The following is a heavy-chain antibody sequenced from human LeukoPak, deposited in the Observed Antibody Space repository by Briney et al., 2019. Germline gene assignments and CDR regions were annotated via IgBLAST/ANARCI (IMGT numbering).Heavy chain of an antibody. CDR3: ASGSPKTSQWELLGAFDI. Sequence: GGSLRLSCAASGFTFSSYSMNWVRQAPGKGLEWVSSISSSSSYIYYADSVKGRFTISRDNAKNSLYLQMSSLRAEDTAVYYCASGSPKTSQWELLGAFDIWGQGTMVTVSS. D-gene: IGHD1-26*01. J-gene: IGHJ3*02. CDR1: GFTFSSYS. CDR2: ISSSSSYI. V-gene: IGHV3-21*01.